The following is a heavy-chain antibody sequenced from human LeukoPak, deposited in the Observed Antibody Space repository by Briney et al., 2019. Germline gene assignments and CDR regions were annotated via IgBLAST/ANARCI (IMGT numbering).Heavy chain of an antibody. V-gene: IGHV3-74*01. CDR1: GFTFSSRL. Sequence: QPGGSLRLSCAVSGFTFSSRLMHWVRQAPGKGLVWVALIKDDGTTNYADSVKGRFTISRDNSKNTLYLQMNSLRAEDTAVYYCAKDKAGDWAHFDYWGQGTLVTVSS. CDR3: AKDKAGDWAHFDY. D-gene: IGHD7-27*01. CDR2: IKDDGTT. J-gene: IGHJ4*02.